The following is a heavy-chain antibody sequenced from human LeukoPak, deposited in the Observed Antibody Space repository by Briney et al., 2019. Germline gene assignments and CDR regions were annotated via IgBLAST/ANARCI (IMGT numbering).Heavy chain of an antibody. CDR3: ARGGRWELPRPYAFDI. CDR2: ISVYNGHT. J-gene: IGHJ3*02. CDR1: AYTSTSYG. V-gene: IGHV1-18*01. D-gene: IGHD1-26*01. Sequence: ASVKVSCKASAYTSTSYGISWVRQAPGQGLERMGWISVYNGHTNYAQNLQGRVTMTTDTSTSTAYMELRSLRSDDTAVYYCARGGRWELPRPYAFDIWGQGTMVTVSS.